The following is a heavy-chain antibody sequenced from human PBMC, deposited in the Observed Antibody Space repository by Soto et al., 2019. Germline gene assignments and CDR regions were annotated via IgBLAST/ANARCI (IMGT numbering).Heavy chain of an antibody. CDR1: GFTFSSYG. V-gene: IGHV3-33*01. J-gene: IGHJ4*02. CDR2: IWYDGSNK. Sequence: QVQLVESGGGVVQPGRSLRLSCAASGFTFSSYGMHWVRQAPGKGLEWVAVIWYDGSNKYYADSVKGRFTISRDNSKNTLYLPMNSLRAEDTAVYYCARDRGQYQLPLRFLEWLFDYWGQGTLVTVSS. CDR3: ARDRGQYQLPLRFLEWLFDY. D-gene: IGHD3-3*01.